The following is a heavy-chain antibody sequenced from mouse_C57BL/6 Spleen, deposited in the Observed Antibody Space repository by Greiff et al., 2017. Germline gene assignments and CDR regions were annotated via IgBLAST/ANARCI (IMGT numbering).Heavy chain of an antibody. Sequence: EVQLVESGGGLVQPTGSLKLSCAASGFSFNTYAMNWVRQAPGKGLEWVARIRSKSNNYATYYADSVKDRFTISRDDSESMLYLQMNNLKTEDTAMYYWVRGGYEYDGYYFDYWGQGTTLTVSS. J-gene: IGHJ2*01. CDR2: IRSKSNNYAT. D-gene: IGHD2-4*01. CDR1: GFSFNTYA. V-gene: IGHV10-1*01. CDR3: VRGGYEYDGYYFDY.